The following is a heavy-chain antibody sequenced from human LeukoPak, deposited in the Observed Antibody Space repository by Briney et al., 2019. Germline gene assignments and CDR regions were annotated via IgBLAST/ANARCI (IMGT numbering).Heavy chain of an antibody. J-gene: IGHJ4*02. V-gene: IGHV3-21*01. D-gene: IGHD6-19*01. CDR2: ISSGSSYK. CDR1: GFTFSTYS. CDR3: ARKLEQWPVAPGDY. Sequence: GGSLRLSCAASGFTFSTYSMNWVRQAPGKGLEWVSFISSGSSYKYYADSVKGRFTISRDNAKNSLYLQMNSLRAEDTAVYYCARKLEQWPVAPGDYWGQGTLVTVSS.